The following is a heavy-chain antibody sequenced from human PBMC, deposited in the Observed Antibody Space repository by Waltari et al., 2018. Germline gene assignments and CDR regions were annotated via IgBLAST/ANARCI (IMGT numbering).Heavy chain of an antibody. D-gene: IGHD3-3*01. V-gene: IGHV3-48*03. CDR1: GFHFICYE. CDR2: ISGSGSNK. CDR3: VRNAVWSGPDC. J-gene: IGHJ4*02. Sequence: EVQLVESGGGLVKAGGSLRLSCEASGFHFICYEMNWVRQVPGKGLEWMSYISGSGSNKYHTDSVKGRFTISRDNAKNSLSLQMYSLRVEDTAVYYCVRNAVWSGPDCWGQGTLVTVSS.